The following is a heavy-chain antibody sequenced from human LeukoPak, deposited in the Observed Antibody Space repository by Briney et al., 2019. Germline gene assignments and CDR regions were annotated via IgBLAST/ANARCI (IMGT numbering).Heavy chain of an antibody. CDR1: GFTFDDYT. CDR3: AKGRPTGSFFMDV. D-gene: IGHD3-10*01. Sequence: GGSLSLSCAASGFTFDDYTMHWVRQAPGKGLEWVSLISWDGGSTYYADSVKGRFTISRDNSKNSLYLQMNSLRTEDTALYYCAKGRPTGSFFMDVRGKGTTVTVSS. CDR2: ISWDGGST. V-gene: IGHV3-43*01. J-gene: IGHJ6*03.